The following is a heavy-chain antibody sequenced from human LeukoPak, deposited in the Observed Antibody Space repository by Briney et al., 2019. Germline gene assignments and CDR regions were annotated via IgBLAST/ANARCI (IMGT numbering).Heavy chain of an antibody. V-gene: IGHV1-2*06. D-gene: IGHD4-17*01. J-gene: IGHJ4*02. Sequence: GASVKVSCKASGYTLTGYYMHWVRQAPGQGLEWMGRINPNSGGTNYAQKFQGRVTMTRDTSISTAYMELSRLRSDDTAVYYCARLYGDYVGADYWGQGTLVTVSS. CDR3: ARLYGDYVGADY. CDR1: GYTLTGYY. CDR2: INPNSGGT.